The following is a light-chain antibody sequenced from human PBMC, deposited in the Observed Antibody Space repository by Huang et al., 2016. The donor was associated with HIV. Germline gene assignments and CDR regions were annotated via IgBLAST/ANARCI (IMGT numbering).Light chain of an antibody. J-gene: IGKJ3*01. CDR3: QQYNSWPPFT. Sequence: EIVMTQSPATLSVSPGERATLSCRAGQSINNNLAWYQQKPGQAPRLLSYAASTRATGVPARFSGSGSGTEFTLTISSLRSEDFAVYYCQQYNSWPPFTFGPGTKVDIK. CDR2: AAS. V-gene: IGKV3-15*01. CDR1: QSINNN.